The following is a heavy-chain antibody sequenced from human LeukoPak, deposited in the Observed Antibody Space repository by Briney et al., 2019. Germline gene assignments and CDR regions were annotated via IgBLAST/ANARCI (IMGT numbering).Heavy chain of an antibody. Sequence: PSETLSLTCTVSGGSISSYYWSWIRQPAGKGLEWIGRIYTSGSTNYNPSLKRRVTMSVDTSKNQFSLKLTPVTAADTAVYYCAARLTAAGSFDPWGQGTLVTVSS. V-gene: IGHV4-4*07. CDR3: AARLTAAGSFDP. CDR1: GGSISSYY. J-gene: IGHJ5*02. CDR2: IYTSGST. D-gene: IGHD6-13*01.